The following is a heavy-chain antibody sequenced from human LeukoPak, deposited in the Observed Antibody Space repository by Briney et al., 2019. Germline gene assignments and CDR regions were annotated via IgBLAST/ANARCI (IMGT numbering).Heavy chain of an antibody. J-gene: IGHJ4*02. CDR3: ARVKYPDREDSSGWYKFTLTFDY. D-gene: IGHD6-19*01. Sequence: ASVKVSCKASGYTFTGYYMHWVRQAPGQGLEWMGWINPNSGGTNYAQEFQGRVTMTRDTSISTAYMELSRLRSDDTAVYYCARVKYPDREDSSGWYKFTLTFDYWGQGTLVTVSS. CDR2: INPNSGGT. V-gene: IGHV1-2*02. CDR1: GYTFTGYY.